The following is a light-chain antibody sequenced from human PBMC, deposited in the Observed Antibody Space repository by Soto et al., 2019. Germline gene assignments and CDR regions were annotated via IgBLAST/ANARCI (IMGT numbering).Light chain of an antibody. J-gene: IGKJ2*01. Sequence: DIQMTQSPSSLSASVGDRVTITCRASQSISSYLNWYQQKPGKAPKLLIYAASSLQSGVPSRFSGSGSGTDFTLTISSLQPEDFANYYFQQSYSTPYTFGQGTKLEIK. V-gene: IGKV1-39*01. CDR2: AAS. CDR1: QSISSY. CDR3: QQSYSTPYT.